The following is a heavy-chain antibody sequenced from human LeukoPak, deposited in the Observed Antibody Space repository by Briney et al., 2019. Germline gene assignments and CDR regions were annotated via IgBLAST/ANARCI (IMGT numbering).Heavy chain of an antibody. V-gene: IGHV4-34*01. Sequence: PSETLSLTCAVYGGSFSGYYWSWIRQPPGKGPEWIGEINHSGSTNYNPSLKSRVTISVDTSKNQFSLKLSSVTAADTAVYCCARAKALGYCSGGSCYPRGFDPWGQGTLVTVSS. CDR3: ARAKALGYCSGGSCYPRGFDP. J-gene: IGHJ5*02. CDR1: GGSFSGYY. CDR2: INHSGST. D-gene: IGHD2-15*01.